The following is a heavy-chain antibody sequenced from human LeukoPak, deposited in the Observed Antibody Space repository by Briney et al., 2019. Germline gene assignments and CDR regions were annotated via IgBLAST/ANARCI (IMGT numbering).Heavy chain of an antibody. CDR3: ARGPYDILTGYYLNY. CDR1: GFTFSSYS. J-gene: IGHJ4*02. CDR2: ISSSSSYI. D-gene: IGHD3-9*01. V-gene: IGHV3-21*01. Sequence: GGSLRLYCAASGFTFSSYSMNWVRQAPGKGLEWVSSISSSSSYIYYADSVKGRFTISRDNAKNSLYLQMNSLRAEDTAVYYCARGPYDILTGYYLNYWGQGTLVTVSS.